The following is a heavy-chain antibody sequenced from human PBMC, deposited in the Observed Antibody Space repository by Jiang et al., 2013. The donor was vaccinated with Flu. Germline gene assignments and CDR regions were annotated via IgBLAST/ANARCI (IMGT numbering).Heavy chain of an antibody. CDR3: ARGVVRQNRVLSMDV. J-gene: IGHJ6*02. CDR2: INPSGGST. CDR1: GYTFTSYY. Sequence: SVKVSCKASGYTFTSYYMHWVRQAPGQGLEWMGIINPSGGSTGYAQKFQGRVTMTRNTSISTAYMELSSLRSEDTAVYYCARGVVRQNRVLSMDVWGQGTTVTVSS. D-gene: IGHD2-15*01. V-gene: IGHV1-46*01.